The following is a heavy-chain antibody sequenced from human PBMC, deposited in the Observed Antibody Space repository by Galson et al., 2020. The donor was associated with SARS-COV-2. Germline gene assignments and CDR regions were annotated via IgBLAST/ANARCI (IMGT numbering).Heavy chain of an antibody. CDR3: ARGNADSSVAAAGTPDY. Sequence: SETLSLTCTVSGASVSSGSYYWSWIRQPPGKGLEWIGYIYNSDNTKYNPSLKSRLLISIDTSKNQFSLKLNSVTAADTAVYFCARGNADSSVAAAGTPDYWRRGALVTVSS. CDR1: GASVSSGSYY. J-gene: IGHJ4*02. CDR2: IYNSDNT. V-gene: IGHV4-61*01. D-gene: IGHD6-13*01.